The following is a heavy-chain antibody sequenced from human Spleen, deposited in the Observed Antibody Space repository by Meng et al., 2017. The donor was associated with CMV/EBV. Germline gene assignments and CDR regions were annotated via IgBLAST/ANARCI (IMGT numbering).Heavy chain of an antibody. V-gene: IGHV4-34*01. J-gene: IGHJ4*02. CDR2: INHRGST. CDR1: GGSFSGYY. D-gene: IGHD3-10*01. Sequence: YGGSFSGYYWSWIRQPPGKVLEWIGEINHRGSTNYNPSLKSRVTISVDTSKNQFSLKLSSVTAADTAVYYCARGPPYGSGSYSQYDYWGQGTLVTVSS. CDR3: ARGPPYGSGSYSQYDY.